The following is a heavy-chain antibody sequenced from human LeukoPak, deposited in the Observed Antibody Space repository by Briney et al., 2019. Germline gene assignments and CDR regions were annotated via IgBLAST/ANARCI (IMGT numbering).Heavy chain of an antibody. CDR2: IYHSGST. Sequence: PSETLSLTCTVSGYSISSGYYWGWIRQPPGKGLEWIGSIYHSGSTYYNPSLKSRVTISVDTSKNQFSLKLSSVTAADTAVYYCARATAAGTDYWGQGTLVTVSS. CDR3: ARATAAGTDY. D-gene: IGHD6-13*01. CDR1: GYSISSGYY. J-gene: IGHJ4*02. V-gene: IGHV4-38-2*02.